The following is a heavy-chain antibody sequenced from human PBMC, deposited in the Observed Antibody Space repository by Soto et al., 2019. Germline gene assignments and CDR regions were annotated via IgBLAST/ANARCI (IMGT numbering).Heavy chain of an antibody. J-gene: IGHJ1*01. CDR2: IYFAGTT. V-gene: IGHV4-59*08. CDR1: DGSLSPNY. D-gene: IGHD3-22*01. Sequence: SETLSLTCTVSDGSLSPNYWSWIRQPPGKGLEWIGYIYFAGTTTYNPSLQSRVPISLDTSKNEVSLKLTSVTAADTAVYFCARLGAYYQAMDSRGQGTLVTVSS. CDR3: ARLGAYYQAMDS.